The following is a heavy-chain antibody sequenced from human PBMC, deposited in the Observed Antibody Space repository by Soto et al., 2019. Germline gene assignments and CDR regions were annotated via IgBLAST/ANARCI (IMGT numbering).Heavy chain of an antibody. CDR1: GGSFSGYY. D-gene: IGHD5-18*01. V-gene: IGHV4-34*01. J-gene: IGHJ6*02. CDR2: INHSGST. Sequence: SETLSLTCAVYGGSFSGYYWSWIRQPPGKGLEWIGEINHSGSTNYNPSLKSRVTISVDTSKNQFSLKLSSVTAADTAVYYCARVLRSTPTVMVTFINYYGMDVWGQGTTVTVSS. CDR3: ARVLRSTPTVMVTFINYYGMDV.